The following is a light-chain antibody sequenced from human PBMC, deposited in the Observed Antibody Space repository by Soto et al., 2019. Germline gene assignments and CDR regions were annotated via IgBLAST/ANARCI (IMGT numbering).Light chain of an antibody. J-gene: IGKJ4*01. V-gene: IGKV1-9*01. CDR1: QAMSTY. CDR2: SAS. Sequence: DIPLTQSPSFLSASVGDTVTITCRASQAMSTYLAWYQQKPGKVPKLLIRSASTLQSGVPPRFSGGVSGTEFTLTISPLLPDDYGIYYCQQLNGYQLAFGGGTNVEIK. CDR3: QQLNGYQLA.